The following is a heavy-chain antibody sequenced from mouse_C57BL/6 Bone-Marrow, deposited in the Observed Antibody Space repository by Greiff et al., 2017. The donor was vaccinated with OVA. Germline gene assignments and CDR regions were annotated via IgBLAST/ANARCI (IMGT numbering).Heavy chain of an antibody. D-gene: IGHD2-14*01. Sequence: VQLKESGGGLVQPKGSLKLSCAASGFSFNTYAMNWVRQAPGKGLEWVARIRSKSNNYATYYADSVKDRFTISRADSESMLYLQMSTLKTEDTAVYYCVLGYDWVAYWCRGTLVTVSA. CDR2: IRSKSNNYAT. V-gene: IGHV10-1*01. J-gene: IGHJ3*01. CDR1: GFSFNTYA. CDR3: VLGYDWVAY.